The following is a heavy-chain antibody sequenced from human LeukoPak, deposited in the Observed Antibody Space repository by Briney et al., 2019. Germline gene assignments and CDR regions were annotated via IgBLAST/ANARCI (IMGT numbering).Heavy chain of an antibody. CDR2: ISGRST. D-gene: IGHD3-16*01. V-gene: IGHV3-23*01. J-gene: IGHJ4*02. CDR3: ANSRGPLGY. CDR1: GFTFSRTS. Sequence: PGGSLRLSCAASGFTFSRTSMTWVRQAPGKGLEWVSTISGRSTYYADSVKGRFTISRDNAKNSLYLQMNSLRAEDTAVYYCANSRGPLGYWGQGTLVTVSS.